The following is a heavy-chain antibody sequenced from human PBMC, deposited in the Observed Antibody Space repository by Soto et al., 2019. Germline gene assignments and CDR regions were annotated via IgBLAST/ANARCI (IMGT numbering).Heavy chain of an antibody. Sequence: GGSLRLSCAASGFTFSNYAMTWVRQAPGEGLQWVSTISARGLSTYYADSVKGRFTISRDNSKNTLYLQMNSLRAEDTAVYFCAKDYHYYYDSSGYYSPFDSWGQGTLVTVSS. V-gene: IGHV3-23*01. CDR3: AKDYHYYYDSSGYYSPFDS. D-gene: IGHD3-22*01. J-gene: IGHJ5*01. CDR1: GFTFSNYA. CDR2: ISARGLST.